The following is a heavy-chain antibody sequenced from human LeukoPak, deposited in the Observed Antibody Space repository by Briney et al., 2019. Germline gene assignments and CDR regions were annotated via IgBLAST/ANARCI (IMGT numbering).Heavy chain of an antibody. V-gene: IGHV3-7*01. CDR2: IKQDGSEK. CDR1: GFTFSSYW. D-gene: IGHD2-21*02. Sequence: GGSLRLSCAASGFTFSSYWLTWVRQAPGKGLEWVANIKQDGSEKFYVDSVKGRFTISRDSAKNSLYLQMNSLRAEDTAVYYCARVAYCGDDCFNYFDYWGQGTLVTVFS. CDR3: ARVAYCGDDCFNYFDY. J-gene: IGHJ4*02.